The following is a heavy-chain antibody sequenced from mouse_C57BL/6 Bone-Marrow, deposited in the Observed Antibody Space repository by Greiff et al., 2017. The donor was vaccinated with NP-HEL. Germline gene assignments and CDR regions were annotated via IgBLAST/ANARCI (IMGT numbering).Heavy chain of an antibody. CDR2: FHPYNDDT. D-gene: IGHD2-1*01. CDR3: ARGCNCWYYFGY. Sequence: VQLQQPGAELVKPGASVKMSCKASGYTFTTYPIAWVKQNHGKGLEWIGNFHPYNDDTEYNEKFKNKATLTVEKSSSTVYLELSRLTSDDSSEDYGARGCNCWYYFGYWGQGTTLTVSA. V-gene: IGHV1-47*01. J-gene: IGHJ2*01. CDR1: GYTFTTYP.